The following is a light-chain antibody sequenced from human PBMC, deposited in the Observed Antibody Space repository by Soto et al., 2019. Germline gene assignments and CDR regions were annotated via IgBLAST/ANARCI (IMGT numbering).Light chain of an antibody. CDR1: QSVSSSY. CDR3: QQYGSSPRT. V-gene: IGKV3-20*01. J-gene: IGKJ1*01. Sequence: EIVLTQSPGTLSLYPGERATLSCRASQSVSSSYLAWYQQKPGQAPRLLIYGASSRATGIPDRFSGSGSGTDFTLIISRLEPEDFAVYYCQQYGSSPRTFGQGTKV. CDR2: GAS.